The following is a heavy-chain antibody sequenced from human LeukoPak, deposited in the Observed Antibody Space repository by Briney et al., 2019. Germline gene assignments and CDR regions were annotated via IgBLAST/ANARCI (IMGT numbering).Heavy chain of an antibody. Sequence: GGSLILSCAASGLTFSTFAMTWVRQAPGRGLECVSVISGAGDRTYYAETVRGRFTVSRDNSKNTLYLQMNSLRAEDTAVYYCAKGHSPYGTGFDFWGQGTLVTVSS. V-gene: IGHV3-23*01. D-gene: IGHD3-10*01. J-gene: IGHJ4*02. CDR2: ISGAGDRT. CDR1: GLTFSTFA. CDR3: AKGHSPYGTGFDF.